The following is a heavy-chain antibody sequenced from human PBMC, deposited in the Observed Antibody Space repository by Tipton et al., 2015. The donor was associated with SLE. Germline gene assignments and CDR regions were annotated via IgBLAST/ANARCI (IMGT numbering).Heavy chain of an antibody. CDR2: IYTSGST. CDR1: GGSISNYY. D-gene: IGHD3-9*01. V-gene: IGHV4-4*07. CDR3: ARDVAAEFDY. J-gene: IGHJ3*01. Sequence: LRLSCTVSGGSISNYYWSWIRQPAGKGREWIGRIYTSGSTNYNPSLKSRVTISVDTSKNQFSLKLSSVTAADTAVYYCARDVAAEFDYWGQGTTVTVSS.